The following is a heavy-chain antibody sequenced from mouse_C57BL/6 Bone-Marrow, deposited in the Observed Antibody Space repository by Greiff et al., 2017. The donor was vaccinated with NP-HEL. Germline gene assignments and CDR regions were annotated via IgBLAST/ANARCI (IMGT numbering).Heavy chain of an antibody. J-gene: IGHJ2*01. D-gene: IGHD1-1*01. V-gene: IGHV5-4*03. CDR2: ISDGGSYT. CDR3: ARVFITTVVAPSFDY. Sequence: EVKLMESGGGLVKPGGSLKLSCAASGFTFSSYAMSWVRQTPEKRLEWVATISDGGSYTYYPDNVKGRFTISRDNATNNLYLQMSHLKSEDTAMYYCARVFITTVVAPSFDYWGQGTTLTVSS. CDR1: GFTFSSYA.